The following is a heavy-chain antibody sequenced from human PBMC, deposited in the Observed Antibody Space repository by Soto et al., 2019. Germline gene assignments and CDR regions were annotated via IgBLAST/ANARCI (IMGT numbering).Heavy chain of an antibody. Sequence: GGSLRLSCAASGFTFSSYDMHWVRQATGKGLEWVSAIGTAGDTYCPGSVKGRFTISRENAKNSLYPQMNSLRAGDTAVYYCARARTFAEYSSGAYYFDYWGQGTLVTVSS. CDR1: GFTFSSYD. J-gene: IGHJ4*02. CDR2: IGTAGDT. D-gene: IGHD6-19*01. V-gene: IGHV3-13*01. CDR3: ARARTFAEYSSGAYYFDY.